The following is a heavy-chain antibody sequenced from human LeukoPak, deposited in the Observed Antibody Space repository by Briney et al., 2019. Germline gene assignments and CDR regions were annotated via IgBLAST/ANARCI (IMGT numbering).Heavy chain of an antibody. CDR1: GYTFTAYH. J-gene: IGHJ3*02. Sequence: ASVKVSCKASGYTFTAYHMHWVRQAPGPGHELVGWINPDSGGPNYAQKFQGRVALTTDTSISTAYMELTRLRSDDTAVYFCGIATTCAYDIGGQGTRVTVSS. D-gene: IGHD1/OR15-1a*01. CDR3: GIATTCAYDI. V-gene: IGHV1-2*02. CDR2: INPDSGGP.